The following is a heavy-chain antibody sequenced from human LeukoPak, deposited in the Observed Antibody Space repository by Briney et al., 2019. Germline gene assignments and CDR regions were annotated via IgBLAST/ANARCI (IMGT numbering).Heavy chain of an antibody. D-gene: IGHD2-2*01. V-gene: IGHV1-8*01. Sequence: ASVKVSCKASGYTFTSYDINWVRQATGQGLEWMGWMNPNSGNTGYAQKFQGRVTMTRNTSISTAYMELSSLRSEDTAVYYCARDRRDIVVAGRGYYYYGMDVWGKGTTVTVSS. CDR3: ARDRRDIVVAGRGYYYYGMDV. CDR1: GYTFTSYD. J-gene: IGHJ6*04. CDR2: MNPNSGNT.